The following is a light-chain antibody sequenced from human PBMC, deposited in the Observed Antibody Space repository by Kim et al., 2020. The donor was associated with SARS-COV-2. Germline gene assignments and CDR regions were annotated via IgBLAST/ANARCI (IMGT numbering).Light chain of an antibody. CDR3: QQRSNWPPEIT. CDR2: DAS. CDR1: QSVSSY. J-gene: IGKJ5*01. V-gene: IGKV3-11*01. Sequence: PGEKATLSCRASQSVSSYLAWYQQKPGQAPRLLIYDASNRATGIPARFSGSGSGTDFTLTISSLEPEDFAVYYCQQRSNWPPEITFGQGTRLEIK.